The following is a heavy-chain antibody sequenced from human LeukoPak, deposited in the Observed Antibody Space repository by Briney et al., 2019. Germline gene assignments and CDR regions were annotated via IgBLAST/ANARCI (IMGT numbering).Heavy chain of an antibody. CDR2: INPNSGGT. CDR1: GYTFTGYY. CDR3: ASTIKGYSYGFLGGFDY. Sequence: ASVKVSCKASGYTFTGYYMHWVRQAPGQGLEWMGWINPNSGGTNYAQKFQGRVTMTRDTSISTAYMELSRLRSDDTAVYYCASTIKGYSYGFLGGFDYWGQGTLVTVSS. D-gene: IGHD5-18*01. J-gene: IGHJ4*02. V-gene: IGHV1-2*02.